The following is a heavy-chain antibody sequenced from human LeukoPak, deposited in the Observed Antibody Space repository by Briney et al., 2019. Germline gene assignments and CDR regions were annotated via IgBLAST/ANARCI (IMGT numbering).Heavy chain of an antibody. CDR1: GFTFGDHY. J-gene: IGHJ6*02. V-gene: IGHV3-11*01. Sequence: PGGSLRLSCAASGFTFGDHYMSWIRQAPGKGLEWISYTYNSDSNTYFADSVKGRFTMSRDNAKNSGFLQTNSLRVEDTAVYFCARGHYGLDVWGQGTTVTVSS. CDR2: TYNSDSNT. CDR3: ARGHYGLDV.